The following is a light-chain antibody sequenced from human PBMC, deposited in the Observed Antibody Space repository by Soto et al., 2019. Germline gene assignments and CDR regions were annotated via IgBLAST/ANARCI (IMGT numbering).Light chain of an antibody. CDR2: EDT. Sequence: SYELTQPPSVSVSPGQTASITCSGHKLGEKYAYWYQQKPGQSPILVIYEDTKRPSGIPERFSGSNSGNTATLTISGTQAVDEADYYCQAWDSSTVVFGGGTKLTVL. J-gene: IGLJ2*01. CDR3: QAWDSSTVV. V-gene: IGLV3-1*01. CDR1: KLGEKY.